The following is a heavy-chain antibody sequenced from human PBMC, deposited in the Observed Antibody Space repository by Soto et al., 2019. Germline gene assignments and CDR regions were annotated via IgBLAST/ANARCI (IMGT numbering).Heavy chain of an antibody. CDR2: IWYDGSNK. D-gene: IGHD2-2*01. J-gene: IGHJ4*02. V-gene: IGHV3-33*01. CDR3: ARDSSTNAVDD. CDR1: GFTFSSYG. Sequence: QVQLVESGGGVVQPGRSLRLSCAASGFTFSSYGMHWVRQAPGKGLEGVAVIWYDGSNKYSADSVKGRFTISRDNSKNTLYLQMNSLRAEDTAVYYCARDSSTNAVDDGGQGTLVTVSS.